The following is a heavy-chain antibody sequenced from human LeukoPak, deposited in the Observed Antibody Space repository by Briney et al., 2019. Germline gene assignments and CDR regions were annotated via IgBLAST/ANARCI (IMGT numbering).Heavy chain of an antibody. CDR2: IYYSGST. J-gene: IGHJ3*02. V-gene: IGHV4-59*01. CDR1: GGSISSYY. CDR3: ARAGSDDAFDI. Sequence: SETLSLTCTDSGGSISSYYWSWIRQPPGKGLEWIGYIYYSGSTNYNPSLKSRVTISVDTSKNQFSLKLSSVTAADTAVYYCARAGSDDAFDIWGQGTMVTVSS. D-gene: IGHD3-10*01.